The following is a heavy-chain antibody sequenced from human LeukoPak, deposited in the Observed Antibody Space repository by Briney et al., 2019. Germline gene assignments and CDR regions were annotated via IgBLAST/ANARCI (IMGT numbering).Heavy chain of an antibody. V-gene: IGHV3-49*03. CDR1: GFTFGDYA. CDR3: TRAPLYSSGWGYMDV. CDR2: IRSKAYGGTT. J-gene: IGHJ6*03. D-gene: IGHD6-19*01. Sequence: GRSLRLSCTASGFTFGDYAMSWFRQAPGKGREWGGFIRSKAYGGTTEYAASVKGRFTISRDDSKSIAYLQMNSLKTEDTAVYYCTRAPLYSSGWGYMDVWGKGTTVTVSS.